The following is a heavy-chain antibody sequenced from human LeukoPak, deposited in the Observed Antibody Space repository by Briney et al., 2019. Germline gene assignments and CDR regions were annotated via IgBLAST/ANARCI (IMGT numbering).Heavy chain of an antibody. CDR2: MNPNSGNT. J-gene: IGHJ6*03. V-gene: IGHV1-8*01. D-gene: IGHD1-26*01. CDR3: ATIVYSYYMDI. Sequence: ASVKVSCKASGYTFTSYDINWVRQATGQGLEWMGWMNPNSGNTGHAQKFQGRVTMTRNTSISTAYMELSSLRSEDTAVYYCATIVYSYYMDIWGKGTTVTVSS. CDR1: GYTFTSYD.